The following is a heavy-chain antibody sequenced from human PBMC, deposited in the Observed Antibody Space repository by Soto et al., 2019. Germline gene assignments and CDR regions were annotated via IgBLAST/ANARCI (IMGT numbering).Heavy chain of an antibody. CDR2: ISSGGNNI. V-gene: IGHV3-21*01. CDR1: GFTFSSYS. CDR3: AGAGPRYSIPYFDY. J-gene: IGHJ4*02. D-gene: IGHD1-26*01. Sequence: GGSLRLSSAASGFTFSSYSMNWVRQAPGKGLEWVSSISSGGNNIYYADSVKGRFTISRDNPKNTLYVQMNSLRAEDTVVFYCAGAGPRYSIPYFDYWGKGTLVPVPS.